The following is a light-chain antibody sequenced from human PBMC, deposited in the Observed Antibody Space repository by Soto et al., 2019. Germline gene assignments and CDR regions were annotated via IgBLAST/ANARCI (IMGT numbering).Light chain of an antibody. CDR1: QDIRNT. Sequence: AIQMTQSPSSLSASVGGRVTISCRASQDIRNTLAWYKQKPGKAPNLLIYAASSLQSGVPSRFSGSESGTDFTLTISSLQPEDCAIYFCQQANSFPITFGQGTRLEI. J-gene: IGKJ5*01. V-gene: IGKV1-6*01. CDR2: AAS. CDR3: QQANSFPIT.